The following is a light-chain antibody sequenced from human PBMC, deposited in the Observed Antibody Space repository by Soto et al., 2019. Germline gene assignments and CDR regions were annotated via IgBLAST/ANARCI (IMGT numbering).Light chain of an antibody. V-gene: IGKV1-39*01. CDR2: AAS. CDR3: QQSYSPSRT. CDR1: QSIITY. J-gene: IGKJ1*01. Sequence: DIQMTQSPSSLSASVGDRVTITCLASQSIITYLNWYQQKPGKVPKLLIYAASSLQSGVPSRFSGSGSGTDFTLTVSSLQPEDFATYYCQQSYSPSRTFGQGTKVDIK.